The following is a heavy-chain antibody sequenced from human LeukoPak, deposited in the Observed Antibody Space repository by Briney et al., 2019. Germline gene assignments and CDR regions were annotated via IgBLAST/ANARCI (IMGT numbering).Heavy chain of an antibody. CDR2: ISAYNGNT. J-gene: IGHJ6*02. V-gene: IGHV1-18*01. D-gene: IGHD3-10*01. Sequence: ASVKVSCKASGYTFTSYGISWVRQAPGQGLEWMGWISAYNGNTNYAQKLQGRVTMTTDTSTSTAYMELRSLRSDDTAVYYCAREFLRFVELLSSVAGTTGELGMDVWGQGTTVTVSS. CDR1: GYTFTSYG. CDR3: AREFLRFVELLSSVAGTTGELGMDV.